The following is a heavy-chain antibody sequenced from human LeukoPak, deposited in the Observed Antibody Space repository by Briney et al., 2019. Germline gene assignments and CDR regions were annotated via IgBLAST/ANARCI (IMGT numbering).Heavy chain of an antibody. CDR2: ISHSGST. D-gene: IGHD3-22*01. V-gene: IGHV4-34*01. J-gene: IGHJ4*02. Sequence: SETLSLTCAVSGGSFSGYYWSWIRQPPGKGLERIGEISHSGSTNYSPSLKSRVTISVDTSKNQFTLNLSSVTAADTAVYYCARGPPYDYDSSGYYRFDYWGQGILVTVSA. CDR1: GGSFSGYY. CDR3: ARGPPYDYDSSGYYRFDY.